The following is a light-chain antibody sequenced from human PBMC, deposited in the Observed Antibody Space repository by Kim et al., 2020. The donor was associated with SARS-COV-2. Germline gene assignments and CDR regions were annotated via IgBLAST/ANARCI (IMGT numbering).Light chain of an antibody. CDR3: QSYDSSLSGSV. V-gene: IGLV1-40*01. CDR2: GNS. J-gene: IGLJ1*01. CDR1: TSNSAAGYD. Sequence: RAPIPCTGSTSNSAAGYDVHWYQQLPGTAPKLLIYGNSNRPSGVPDRFSGSKSGTSASLAITGLQAEDEADYYCQSYDSSLSGSVFGTGTKVTVL.